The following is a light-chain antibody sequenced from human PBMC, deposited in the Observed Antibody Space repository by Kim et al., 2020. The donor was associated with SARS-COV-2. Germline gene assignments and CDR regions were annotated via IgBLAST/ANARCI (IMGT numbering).Light chain of an antibody. V-gene: IGKV1-39*01. CDR2: AAS. CDR1: QSISSY. CDR3: QQSYSTPVLT. J-gene: IGKJ4*01. Sequence: DIQMTQSPSSLSASVGDRVTITCRASQSISSYLNWYQQKPGKAPKLLIYAASSFQSGVPSRFSGSGSGTDFTLTISSLQPEDFATYYCQQSYSTPVLTFGGGTKVDIK.